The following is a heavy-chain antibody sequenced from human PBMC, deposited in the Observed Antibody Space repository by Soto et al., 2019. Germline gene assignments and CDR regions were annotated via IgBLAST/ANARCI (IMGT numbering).Heavy chain of an antibody. J-gene: IGHJ6*04. CDR3: ARAKW. CDR1: GFTFRDSW. CDR2: IKQDGSER. V-gene: IGHV3-7*01. Sequence: GGSLRLSCAASGFTFRDSWMSWVRQAPGKGPEWVAYIKQDGSERDYVDSVKGRFTISRDNAKNSLFLQMNSLRPEDTAVYYCARAKWWGKGTTVTVSS. D-gene: IGHD1-26*01.